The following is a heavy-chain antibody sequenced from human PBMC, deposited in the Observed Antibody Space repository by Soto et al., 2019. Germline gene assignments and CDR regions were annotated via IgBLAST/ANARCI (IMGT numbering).Heavy chain of an antibody. J-gene: IGHJ3*02. CDR3: ARRHSYYHSIGFFAGPTEAFDI. D-gene: IGHD3-22*01. V-gene: IGHV4-34*01. CDR2: INHSGST. Sequence: SETLSLTCAVYGGSFSGYYWTWIRQPPGTGLEWIGEINHSGSTNYNPSLKSRVTISVDTSKNQFSLKLTSVTAADTAVYYCARRHSYYHSIGFFAGPTEAFDIWGQGTMVTVSS. CDR1: GGSFSGYY.